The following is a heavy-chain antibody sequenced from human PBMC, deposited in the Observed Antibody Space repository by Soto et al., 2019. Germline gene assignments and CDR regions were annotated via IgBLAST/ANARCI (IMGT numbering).Heavy chain of an antibody. CDR2: ITYNGSNK. CDR1: GFTFSSYA. CDR3: AREVDRALVGSPHYFDY. V-gene: IGHV3-30-3*01. D-gene: IGHD5-18*01. J-gene: IGHJ4*01. Sequence: GGSLRLSCAASGFTFSSYAMHWVRQAPGKGLEWVAVITYNGSNKYYADSVKGRFTISRDNSKNTMYLQMSSLRAEDTAVYYCAREVDRALVGSPHYFDYWGQGTLITVS.